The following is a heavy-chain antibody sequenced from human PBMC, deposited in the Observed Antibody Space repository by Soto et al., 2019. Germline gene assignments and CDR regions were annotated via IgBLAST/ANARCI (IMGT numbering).Heavy chain of an antibody. CDR1: AGSISSSNYY. V-gene: IGHV4-39*01. Sequence: PSETLSLTCTVSAGSISSSNYYWGWIRQPPGKGMEWIGNIYYSGSTYYNPSLKSRVTISINTSENQFSLRLTSVTAADTAVYYCARPPVAGRGGAFDIWGQGTMVTVSS. CDR2: IYYSGST. CDR3: ARPPVAGRGGAFDI. J-gene: IGHJ3*02. D-gene: IGHD2-15*01.